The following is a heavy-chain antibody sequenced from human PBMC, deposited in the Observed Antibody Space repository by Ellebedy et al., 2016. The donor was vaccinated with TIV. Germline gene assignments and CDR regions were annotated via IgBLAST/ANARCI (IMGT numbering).Heavy chain of an antibody. Sequence: MPSETLSLTCAVYGGSFSGYYWSWVRQPPGKGLEWIGEINHSGSTNYNPSLKSRVTIAVDTSKNQLSLRVSSVTAADTAVYYCARDYMWWGQGTLVTVSS. CDR1: GGSFSGYY. J-gene: IGHJ4*02. CDR3: ARDYMW. D-gene: IGHD4-11*01. CDR2: INHSGST. V-gene: IGHV4-34*01.